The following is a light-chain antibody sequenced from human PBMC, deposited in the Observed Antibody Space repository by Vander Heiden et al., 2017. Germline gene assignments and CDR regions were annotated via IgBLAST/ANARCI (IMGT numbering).Light chain of an antibody. CDR1: QGVSSS. CDR3: QQLNSFPLT. J-gene: IGKJ4*01. CDR2: AAS. V-gene: IGKV1-9*01. Sequence: DSQLTHSPSFLSASVGDRVTISCRASQGVSSSLAWYQQKPGKAPKLLIYAASTMQSGVPARFSGSGSGTEFTLTISSLQPEDFATYYCQQLNSFPLTFGGGTKVEIK.